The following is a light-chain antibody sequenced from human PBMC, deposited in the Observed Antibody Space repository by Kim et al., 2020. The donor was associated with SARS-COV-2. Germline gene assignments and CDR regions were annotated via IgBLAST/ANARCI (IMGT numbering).Light chain of an antibody. CDR2: DNN. V-gene: IGLV1-51*01. Sequence: PGQKVIISCSGSSSNIGNNYVSWYQQLPGTALKLLIYDNNKRPSGIPDRFSGSKSGTSATLGITGLQTGDEADYYCGTWDSSLSAVFGGGTQLTVL. J-gene: IGLJ3*02. CDR1: SSNIGNNY. CDR3: GTWDSSLSAV.